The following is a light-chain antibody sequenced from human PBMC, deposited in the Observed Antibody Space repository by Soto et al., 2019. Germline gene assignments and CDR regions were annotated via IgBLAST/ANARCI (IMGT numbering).Light chain of an antibody. Sequence: QSALKQPPSLSAAPGQKVTISCSGSSSNIGNNYVSWYQQLPGTAPKLLIYESNKRPSGIPDRFSGSKSGTSATLGITGLQTGDEADYYCGTWDSSLSAGVFGTGTKVTVL. J-gene: IGLJ1*01. CDR1: SSNIGNNY. CDR3: GTWDSSLSAGV. CDR2: ESN. V-gene: IGLV1-51*02.